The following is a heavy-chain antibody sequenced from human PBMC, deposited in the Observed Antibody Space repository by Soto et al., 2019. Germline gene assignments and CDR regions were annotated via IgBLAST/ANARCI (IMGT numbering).Heavy chain of an antibody. CDR1: GGSFSGYY. CDR2: INHSGST. Sequence: QVQLQQWGAGLLKPSETLSLTCAVYGGSFSGYYWSWIRQPPGKGLEWIGEINHSGSTNYNPSLKSRVTISVDTSKNQFSLKLSSVTAADTAVYYCASVGDSSGYSDYWGQGTLVTVCS. D-gene: IGHD3-22*01. CDR3: ASVGDSSGYSDY. J-gene: IGHJ4*02. V-gene: IGHV4-34*01.